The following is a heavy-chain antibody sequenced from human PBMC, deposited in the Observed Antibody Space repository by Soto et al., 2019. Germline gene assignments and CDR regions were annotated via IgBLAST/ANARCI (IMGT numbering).Heavy chain of an antibody. V-gene: IGHV4-59*01. CDR3: ARCRDLRLEGLLFGYYYYMDV. CDR2: IYYSGST. Sequence: SPALSLTCTVSGGSISRYYWTWIRQPPGKGLERIGYIYYSGSTNYNPSLKSRVTISVDTSKNQFSLKLSSVTAADTAVYYCARCRDLRLEGLLFGYYYYMDVWGKGTTVTVSS. J-gene: IGHJ6*03. D-gene: IGHD3-3*01. CDR1: GGSISRYY.